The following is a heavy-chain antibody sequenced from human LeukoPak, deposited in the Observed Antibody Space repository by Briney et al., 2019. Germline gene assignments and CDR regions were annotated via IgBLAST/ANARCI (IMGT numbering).Heavy chain of an antibody. Sequence: GASVKVSCKASGYTFTSYAMNWVRQAPGQGLEWMGWINTNTGNPTYAQGFTGRFVFSLDTSVSTAYLQISSLKAEDTAVYYCAREIAAAGTDWFDPWGQGTLVTVSS. V-gene: IGHV7-4-1*02. CDR1: GYTFTSYA. D-gene: IGHD6-13*01. CDR3: AREIAAAGTDWFDP. CDR2: INTNTGNP. J-gene: IGHJ5*02.